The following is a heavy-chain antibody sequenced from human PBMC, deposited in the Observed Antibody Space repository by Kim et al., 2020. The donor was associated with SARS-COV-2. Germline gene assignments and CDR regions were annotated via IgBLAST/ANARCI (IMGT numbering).Heavy chain of an antibody. CDR1: GFTFSSYA. J-gene: IGHJ2*01. V-gene: IGHV3-23*01. D-gene: IGHD3-10*01. CDR2: ISGSGGST. CDR3: AKGLLYEVRGVINSQYFDL. Sequence: GGSLRLSCAASGFTFSSYAMSWVRQAPGKGLEWVSAISGSGGSTYYADSVKGRFTISRDNSKNTLYLQMNSLRAEDTAVYYCAKGLLYEVRGVINSQYFDLWGRGTLVTVSS.